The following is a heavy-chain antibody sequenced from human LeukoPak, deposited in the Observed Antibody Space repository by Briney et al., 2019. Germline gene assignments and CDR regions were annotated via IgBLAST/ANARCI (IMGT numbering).Heavy chain of an antibody. CDR2: ISSSSSYI. Sequence: GGSLRLSCAASGFTFSSYSMNWVRQAPGKGLEWVSSISSSSSYIYYADSVKGRFTISRDNAKNSLYLQMNSLRAEDTAVYYCAVNLYSGYDCNYRGKGTLVTVSS. D-gene: IGHD5-12*01. J-gene: IGHJ4*02. V-gene: IGHV3-21*01. CDR1: GFTFSSYS. CDR3: AVNLYSGYDCNY.